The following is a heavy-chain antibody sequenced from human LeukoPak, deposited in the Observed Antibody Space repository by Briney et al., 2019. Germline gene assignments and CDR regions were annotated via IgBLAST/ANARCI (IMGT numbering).Heavy chain of an antibody. CDR3: ARDRESTAMVMDY. J-gene: IGHJ4*02. CDR1: GGSISSGSYY. V-gene: IGHV4-39*07. D-gene: IGHD5-18*01. CDR2: IYYSGST. Sequence: PSQTLSLTCTVSGGSISSGSYYWGWIRQPPGKGLEWIGSIYYSGSTYYNPSLKSRVTISLDTSKNQFSLKLSSVTAADTAVYYCARDRESTAMVMDYWGQGTLVTVSS.